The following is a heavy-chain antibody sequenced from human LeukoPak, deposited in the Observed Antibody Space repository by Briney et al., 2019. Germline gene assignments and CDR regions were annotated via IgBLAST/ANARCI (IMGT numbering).Heavy chain of an antibody. CDR3: ARDHWSYCGGDCPFEY. Sequence: GGSLRLSCAASGFTFSSYAMSWVRQAPGKGLEWVSAISGSGGSTYYADSVKGRFTISRDNSKNTLYLQMNSLRAEDTAVYYCARDHWSYCGGDCPFEYWGQGTLVTVSS. J-gene: IGHJ4*02. CDR2: ISGSGGST. D-gene: IGHD2-21*01. V-gene: IGHV3-23*01. CDR1: GFTFSSYA.